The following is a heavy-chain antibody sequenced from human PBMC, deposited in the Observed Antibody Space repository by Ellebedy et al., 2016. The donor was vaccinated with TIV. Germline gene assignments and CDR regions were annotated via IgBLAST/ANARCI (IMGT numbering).Heavy chain of an antibody. D-gene: IGHD6-13*01. CDR2: IYPGDSDT. J-gene: IGHJ6*02. CDR3: ARSHYSSSWYKRDGMDV. Sequence: GESLKISCKGSGYSFTSYWIGWVRQMPGKGLEWMGIIYPGDSDTRYSPSFQGQVTISADKSISTAYLQWSSLKASDTAMYYCARSHYSSSWYKRDGMDVWGQGTTVTVSS. CDR1: GYSFTSYW. V-gene: IGHV5-51*01.